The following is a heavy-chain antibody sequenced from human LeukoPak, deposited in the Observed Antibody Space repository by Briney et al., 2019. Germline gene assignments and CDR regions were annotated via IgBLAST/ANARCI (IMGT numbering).Heavy chain of an antibody. J-gene: IGHJ2*01. Sequence: SETLSLTCSVSGGSVSSDSSYWTWIRQHPGEGLEWIGYILHRGNTYYNPSLKSRLTISVDTSKHQFSLRMTSVTAADTAVYYCARAVGYDDVTGYYRGWYFDLWGRGTLVTVSS. CDR2: ILHRGNT. D-gene: IGHD5-12*01. CDR1: GGSVSSDSSY. CDR3: ARAVGYDDVTGYYRGWYFDL. V-gene: IGHV4-31*03.